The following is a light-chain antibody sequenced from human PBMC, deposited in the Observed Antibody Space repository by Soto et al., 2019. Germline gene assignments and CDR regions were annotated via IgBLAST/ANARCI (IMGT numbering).Light chain of an antibody. V-gene: IGLV2-14*01. CDR3: SSYTNSSTLV. Sequence: QSALTQPASVSGSPGQSITISCTGSDVGGSNYVSWYQQHPGKAPKLMIYDVSNRPSGVSNRFSGSKSGNTASLTISGLQVEDEADYYCSSYTNSSTLVFGTGTKLTVL. CDR2: DVS. CDR1: SDVGGSNY. J-gene: IGLJ1*01.